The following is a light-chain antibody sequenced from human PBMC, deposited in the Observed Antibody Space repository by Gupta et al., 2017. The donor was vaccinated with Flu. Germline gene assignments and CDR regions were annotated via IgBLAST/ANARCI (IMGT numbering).Light chain of an antibody. CDR2: GNS. CDR1: SSNIGAGYD. J-gene: IGLJ2*01. V-gene: IGLV1-40*01. CDR3: QSYDSNLSGRGL. Sequence: QSVLTQPPSVSGAPGQRVTISCTGSSSNIGAGYDVHWYQQLPGTAPKLLIYGNSNRPSGVPDRFSGSKSGTSASLAITGLQAEDEADYYCQSYDSNLSGRGLFGGGTKLTVL.